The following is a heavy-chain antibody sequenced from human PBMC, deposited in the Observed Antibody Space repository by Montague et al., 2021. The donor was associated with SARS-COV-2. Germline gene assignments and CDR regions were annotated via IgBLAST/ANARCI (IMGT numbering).Heavy chain of an antibody. CDR3: ARLRWDITMVRGIYYYYGMDV. CDR2: IYYSGST. V-gene: IGHV4-39*01. Sequence: SETLSLTCTVSGGSISSSSYHWGWIRQPPGKGLEWIGSIYYSGSTYYNPSLKSRVTISVDTSKNQFSLKLSSVTAADTAVYYCARLRWDITMVRGIYYYYGMDVWGQGTTVTVSS. CDR1: GGSISSSSYH. D-gene: IGHD3-10*01. J-gene: IGHJ6*02.